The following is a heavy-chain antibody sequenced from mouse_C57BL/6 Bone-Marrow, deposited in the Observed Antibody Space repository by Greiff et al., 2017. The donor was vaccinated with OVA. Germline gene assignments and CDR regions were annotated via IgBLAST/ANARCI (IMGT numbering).Heavy chain of an antibody. Sequence: DVKLQESGAELVKPGASVKLSCTASGFNIKDYYMHWVKQRTEQGLEWIGRIDPEDGETKYAPKFQGKATITADTSSNTAYLQLSSLTSEDTAVYYCARGHYGNYGWYFDVWGTGTTVTVSS. CDR1: GFNIKDYY. V-gene: IGHV14-2*01. CDR2: IDPEDGET. CDR3: ARGHYGNYGWYFDV. D-gene: IGHD2-1*01. J-gene: IGHJ1*03.